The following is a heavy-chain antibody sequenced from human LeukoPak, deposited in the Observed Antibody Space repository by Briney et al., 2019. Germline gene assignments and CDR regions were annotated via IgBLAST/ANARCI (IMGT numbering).Heavy chain of an antibody. Sequence: GESLKISXKGSGYNFASYWIGWVRRMPGKGLEWMGIIYPRDSDTRYSPSFQGQVTISADKSISTAYLQWSSLRASDTAMYYCARWHPSWDFPYWGQGTLVTVSS. V-gene: IGHV5-51*01. CDR1: GYNFASYW. D-gene: IGHD3-3*01. CDR3: ARWHPSWDFPY. CDR2: IYPRDSDT. J-gene: IGHJ4*02.